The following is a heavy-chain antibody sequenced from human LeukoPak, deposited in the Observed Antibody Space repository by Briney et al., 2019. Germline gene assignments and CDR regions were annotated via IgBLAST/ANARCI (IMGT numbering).Heavy chain of an antibody. Sequence: PGGSLRLSCTASGFTFSSYWMHWVRQAPGKGLVWVSRINSDGSSTSYADSVKGRFTISRDNAKNSLYLQMNSLRADATAVYYCSRSRGDYDYNYMDVWGKGTTLTVSS. CDR2: INSDGSST. D-gene: IGHD4-17*01. CDR1: GFTFSSYW. CDR3: SRSRGDYDYNYMDV. V-gene: IGHV3-74*01. J-gene: IGHJ6*03.